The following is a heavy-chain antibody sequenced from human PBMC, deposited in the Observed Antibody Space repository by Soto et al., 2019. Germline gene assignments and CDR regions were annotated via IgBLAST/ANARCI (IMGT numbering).Heavy chain of an antibody. V-gene: IGHV4-61*08. J-gene: IGHJ5*02. CDR2: IYYSGGT. CDR1: GAALSSGGYF. Sequence: PSETLSLTCPVAGAALSSGGYFYTWVRQPPGKGLVWLGYIYYSGGTHYNPSLKRRVTISLDQSKSQFSLRLISVTAADTAAYYCTREPSVDKYFDPWGQGTLVTVSS. CDR3: TREPSVDKYFDP.